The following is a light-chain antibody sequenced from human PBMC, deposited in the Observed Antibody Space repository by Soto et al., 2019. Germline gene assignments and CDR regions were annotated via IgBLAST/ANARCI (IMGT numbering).Light chain of an antibody. CDR1: RSVVGGYNY. Sequence: QSVLTPPASVSGSPGQSITISCPGTRSVVGGYNYVSWYQQHPGKAPKLMIYDVRNRPSGVSNRFSGSKSVNTASLTISGLQAENEADYYCSSYTTVSTYVFGTGTKVTAL. CDR3: SSYTTVSTYV. V-gene: IGLV2-14*01. CDR2: DVR. J-gene: IGLJ1*01.